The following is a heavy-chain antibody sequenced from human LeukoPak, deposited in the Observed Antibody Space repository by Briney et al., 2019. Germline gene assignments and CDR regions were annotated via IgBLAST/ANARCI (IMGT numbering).Heavy chain of an antibody. Sequence: GGSLRLSCAASAFTFSSFAMSWVRQAPGKGLEWVSGISGSGGRTYYADSVKGRFTISRDNSKNTLYLQMNSLRAEDTAVYYCAKEGYYDILTGYYVAEYFQHWGQGTLVTVSS. D-gene: IGHD3-9*01. CDR2: ISGSGGRT. V-gene: IGHV3-23*01. CDR3: AKEGYYDILTGYYVAEYFQH. J-gene: IGHJ1*01. CDR1: AFTFSSFA.